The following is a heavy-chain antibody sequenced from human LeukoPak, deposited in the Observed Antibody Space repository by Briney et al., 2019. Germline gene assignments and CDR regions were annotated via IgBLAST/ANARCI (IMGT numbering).Heavy chain of an antibody. CDR3: AKNAAAGTFDY. Sequence: GGSLRFSCAASGFTFSSFAMSWVRQAPGKGLEWVSSISGSGSSTYYADSVKGRFTISRDNSKNTLYLQMNSLRAQDTAVYYCAKNAAAGTFDYWGQGTLVTVSS. J-gene: IGHJ4*02. D-gene: IGHD6-13*01. V-gene: IGHV3-23*01. CDR1: GFTFSSFA. CDR2: ISGSGSST.